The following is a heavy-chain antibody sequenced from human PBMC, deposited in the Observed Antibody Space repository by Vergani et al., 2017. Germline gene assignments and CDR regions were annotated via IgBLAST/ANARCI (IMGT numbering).Heavy chain of an antibody. J-gene: IGHJ5*02. Sequence: QVQLVQSGAEVKKPGASVKVSCKASGYTFTGYYMHWVRQAPGQGLEWMGWINPNSGGTNYAQKFQGRVTMTRDTSISTAYMELSRLRSDDTAVYYCARQYYYDSSGYYADNWFDPWGQGTLVTVSS. CDR2: INPNSGGT. D-gene: IGHD3-22*01. CDR1: GYTFTGYY. CDR3: ARQYYYDSSGYYADNWFDP. V-gene: IGHV1-2*02.